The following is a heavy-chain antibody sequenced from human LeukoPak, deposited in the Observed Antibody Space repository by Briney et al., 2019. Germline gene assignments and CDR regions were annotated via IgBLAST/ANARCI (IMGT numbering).Heavy chain of an antibody. CDR2: ISAYNGNT. J-gene: IGHJ6*02. V-gene: IGHV1-18*01. CDR1: GYTLTSYG. Sequence: GASVKVSCKASGYTLTSYGISWVRQAPGQGLEWMGWISAYNGNTNYAQKLQGRVTMTTDTSTSTAYMELRSLRSDDTAVYYCARGVIGAAMVAVYYYYGMDVWGQGTTVTVSS. D-gene: IGHD5-18*01. CDR3: ARGVIGAAMVAVYYYYGMDV.